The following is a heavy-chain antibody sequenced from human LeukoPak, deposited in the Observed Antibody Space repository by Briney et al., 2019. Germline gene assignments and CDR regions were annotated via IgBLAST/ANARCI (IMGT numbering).Heavy chain of an antibody. J-gene: IGHJ4*02. V-gene: IGHV4-59*08. CDR3: ARRNLLGTFDY. CDR1: GGSISSYY. D-gene: IGHD3-10*01. Sequence: PSETLSLTCTVSGGSISSYYWSWMRQPPGKGLEWIAYIYNSGSTNYNPSLKSRVTISEDTSKNQFSLKLSSVTAADTAVYYCARRNLLGTFDYWGQGTLVTVSS. CDR2: IYNSGST.